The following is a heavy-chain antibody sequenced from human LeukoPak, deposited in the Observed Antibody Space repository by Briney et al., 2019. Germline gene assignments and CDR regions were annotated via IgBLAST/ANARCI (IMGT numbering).Heavy chain of an antibody. Sequence: GGSLRLSCAASGFTVSSNYMSWVRQAPGKGLEWVAVISYDGSNKYYADSVKGRFTISRDNSKNTLYLQMNSLRAEDTAVYYCAKELSNRGYSYGTSFDYWGQGTLVTVSS. CDR2: ISYDGSNK. D-gene: IGHD5-18*01. CDR3: AKELSNRGYSYGTSFDY. V-gene: IGHV3-30*18. CDR1: GFTVSSNY. J-gene: IGHJ4*02.